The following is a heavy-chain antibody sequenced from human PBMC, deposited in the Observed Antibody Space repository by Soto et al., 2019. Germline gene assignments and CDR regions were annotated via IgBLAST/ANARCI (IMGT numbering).Heavy chain of an antibody. V-gene: IGHV4-34*01. CDR2: INHSGST. CDR1: GGSFSGYY. CDR3: ARFAYPAAGFYYFDY. J-gene: IGHJ4*02. D-gene: IGHD6-13*01. Sequence: KASETLSLTCAVYGGSFSGYYWSWIRQPPGKGLEWIGEINHSGSTIYNPSLKSRVTISVDTSKNQFSLKLSSVTAADTAVYYCARFAYPAAGFYYFDYWGQGTLVTSPQ.